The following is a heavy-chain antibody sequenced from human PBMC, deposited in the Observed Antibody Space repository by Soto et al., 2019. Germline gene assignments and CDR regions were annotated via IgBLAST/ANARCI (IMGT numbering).Heavy chain of an antibody. J-gene: IGHJ4*02. CDR2: ISYDGNYE. V-gene: IGHV3-30*01. D-gene: IGHD1-26*01. CDR3: AREDESGSFPRLFDY. CDR1: GFIFSTYA. Sequence: GGSLRLSCVASGFIFSTYAMHWVRQAPGKGLEWVAYISYDGNYEYYADSVKGRFTVSRDNSKNSLYLQLNSLRPEDAAMYYCAREDESGSFPRLFDYWGQGTRVTVSS.